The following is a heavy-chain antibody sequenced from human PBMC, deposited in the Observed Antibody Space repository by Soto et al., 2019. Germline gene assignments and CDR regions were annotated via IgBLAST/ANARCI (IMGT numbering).Heavy chain of an antibody. CDR3: ARVSSSWYKDYFDY. CDR1: GGTFSNYA. Sequence: QVQLVQSGAEVKKPGSSVKVSCKASGGTFSNYASSWVRQAPGQGLEWMGGITPIFGTTNYAQRFQGRVTITADESRRTAYMELSCLRSEDTAVYYCARVSSSWYKDYFDYWGQGTLVTVSS. J-gene: IGHJ4*02. V-gene: IGHV1-69*12. CDR2: ITPIFGTT. D-gene: IGHD6-13*01.